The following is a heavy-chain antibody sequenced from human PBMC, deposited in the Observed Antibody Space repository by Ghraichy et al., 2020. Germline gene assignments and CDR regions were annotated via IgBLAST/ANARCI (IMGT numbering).Heavy chain of an antibody. CDR3: ARIRVRGVYYFDY. CDR2: IYYSGST. V-gene: IGHV4-39*01. J-gene: IGHJ4*02. CDR1: GGSISSSSYY. D-gene: IGHD3-10*01. Sequence: SETLSLTCTVSGGSISSSSYYWGWIRQPPGKGLEWIGSIYYSGSTYYNPSLKSRVTISVDTSKNQFSLKLSSVTAADTAVYYCARIRVRGVYYFDYWGQGTLVTVSS.